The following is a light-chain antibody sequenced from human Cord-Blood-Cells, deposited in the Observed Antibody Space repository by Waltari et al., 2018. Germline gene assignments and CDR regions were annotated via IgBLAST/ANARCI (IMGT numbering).Light chain of an antibody. CDR2: DVS. CDR3: SSYTSSSTWV. V-gene: IGLV2-14*01. J-gene: IGLJ3*02. CDR1: SSDAGGYNY. Sequence: QSALTQPASVSGSLGQSITISCTGTSSDAGGYNYVSWYQQHPGNTPKHMIYDVSNRPSGVSNRFSGSKSGNTASLTISGLQAEDEADYYCSSYTSSSTWVFGGGTKLTVL.